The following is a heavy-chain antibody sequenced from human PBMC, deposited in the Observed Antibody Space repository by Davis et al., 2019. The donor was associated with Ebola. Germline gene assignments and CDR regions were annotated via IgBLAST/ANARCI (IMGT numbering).Heavy chain of an antibody. V-gene: IGHV3-13*01. CDR1: GFTFSSYD. D-gene: IGHD2-15*01. Sequence: GESLKISCAASGFTFSSYDMHWVRQATGKGLEWVSAIGTAGDTYYPGSVKGRFTISRENAKNSLYLQMNSLRAEDTAVYYCARGSSVVVAAGGMDVWGQGTTVTVSS. CDR3: ARGSSVVVAAGGMDV. CDR2: IGTAGDT. J-gene: IGHJ6*02.